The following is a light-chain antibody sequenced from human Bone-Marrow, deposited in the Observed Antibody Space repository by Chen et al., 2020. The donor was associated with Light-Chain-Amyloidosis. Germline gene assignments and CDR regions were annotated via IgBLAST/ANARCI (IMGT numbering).Light chain of an antibody. CDR2: EVS. CDR1: SSDVGSYNR. Sequence: QSALTQPPSVSGSPGQSVTISCTGTSSDVGSYNRVSWYQQPPGPAPKLMLYEVSNRPSGVPDPFSGSRSGNTASLTISGVQAEEEADYYCSSYTRSSTLVFGGGTKLTVL. J-gene: IGLJ2*01. V-gene: IGLV2-18*02. CDR3: SSYTRSSTLV.